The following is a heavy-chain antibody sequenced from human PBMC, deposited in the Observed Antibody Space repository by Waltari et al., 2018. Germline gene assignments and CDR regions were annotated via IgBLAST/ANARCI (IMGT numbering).Heavy chain of an antibody. V-gene: IGHV4-59*02. CDR1: GDTVHLSY. CDR2: ISYSEGP. J-gene: IGHJ2*01. D-gene: IGHD2-15*01. Sequence: QLQLQESGPGLVKSSETLSLTCTVTGDTVHLSYWSWVRQSSGKTFEWLGYISYSEGPQYNPAVQSRLTLSLDTSKNHFFLSLRAVTAADTGLYFCVRGGGFRWFDVWGHGTLVSVPS. CDR3: VRGGGFRWFDV.